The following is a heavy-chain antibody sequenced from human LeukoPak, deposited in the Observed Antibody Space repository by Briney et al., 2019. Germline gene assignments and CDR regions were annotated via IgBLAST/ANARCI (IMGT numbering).Heavy chain of an antibody. J-gene: IGHJ4*02. V-gene: IGHV4-34*01. Sequence: SETLSLTCAVYGGSFSGYYWSWIRQPPGKGLEWIGEINHSGSTNYNPSLKSRVTISVDTSKNQFSLKLSSVTAADTAVYYCARGLVIRSAFWSGFPGSVDYWGQGTLVTVSS. CDR3: ARGLVIRSAFWSGFPGSVDY. CDR1: GGSFSGYY. CDR2: INHSGST. D-gene: IGHD3-3*01.